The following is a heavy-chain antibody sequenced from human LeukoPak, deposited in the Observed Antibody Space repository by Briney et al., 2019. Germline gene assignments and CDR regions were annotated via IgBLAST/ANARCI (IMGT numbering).Heavy chain of an antibody. V-gene: IGHV3-21*01. CDR3: AREGPPGQYGMDV. J-gene: IGHJ6*02. CDR1: GFTFSSYS. CDR2: ISSSSSYI. Sequence: GGSLRLSCAASGFTFSSYSMNWVRQAPGKGLEWVSSISSSSSYIYYADSVKGRFTISRDNAKNSLYLQMNSLRAEDTAVYYCAREGPPGQYGMDVWGQGTTVTVSS.